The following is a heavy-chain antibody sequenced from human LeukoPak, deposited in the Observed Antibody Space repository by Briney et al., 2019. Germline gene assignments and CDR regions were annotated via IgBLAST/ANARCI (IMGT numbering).Heavy chain of an antibody. J-gene: IGHJ4*02. D-gene: IGHD2-15*01. Sequence: SETLSLTCTVSGGSISSYYWSWIRQPPGKGLEWIGYIYYSGSTNYNPSLKSRVTISVDTSKNQFSLKLSSVTAADTAVYYCARGGRYCSGGSCPIDYWGQGTPVTVSS. CDR2: IYYSGST. CDR3: ARGGRYCSGGSCPIDY. CDR1: GGSISSYY. V-gene: IGHV4-59*01.